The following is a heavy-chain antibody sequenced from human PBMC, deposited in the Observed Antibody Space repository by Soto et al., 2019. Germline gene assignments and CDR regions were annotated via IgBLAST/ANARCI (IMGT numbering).Heavy chain of an antibody. V-gene: IGHV3-53*01. Sequence: EVQLVESGGGLIQPGGSLRLSCAASGFSVSDNYVTWVRQAPGKGLEWVSGIYAGGDTFYADSVKGRFTISRDTSENMVYLQMRSMTVEDTAVYHCARGLGFCSGGACYEYWGQGTVVTVSS. J-gene: IGHJ4*02. D-gene: IGHD2-15*01. CDR2: IYAGGDT. CDR3: ARGLGFCSGGACYEY. CDR1: GFSVSDNY.